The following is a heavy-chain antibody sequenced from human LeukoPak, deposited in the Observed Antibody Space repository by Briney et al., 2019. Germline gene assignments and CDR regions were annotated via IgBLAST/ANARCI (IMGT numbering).Heavy chain of an antibody. Sequence: SETLSLTCAVYGGSFSGYYWSWIRQSPGKGLEWIGEINHSGSTKYNSSLKSRVTISVDTSKNQFSLKLSSVTAADTAVYYCASGPPTKEWVMLSYYYMDVWGKGTTVTVSS. CDR2: INHSGST. CDR1: GGSFSGYY. D-gene: IGHD2-8*01. CDR3: ASGPPTKEWVMLSYYYMDV. J-gene: IGHJ6*03. V-gene: IGHV4-34*01.